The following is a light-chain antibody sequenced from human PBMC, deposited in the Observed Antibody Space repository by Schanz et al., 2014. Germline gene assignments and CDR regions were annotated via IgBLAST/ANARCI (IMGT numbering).Light chain of an antibody. Sequence: EIVLTQSPATLSLSPGERATVSCRASQSVSSNLAWYQQKPGQAPRLLIYGASTRATGIPARFSGSGSGTDFTLTISRLEPEDFAVYYCQQYGSSPYTFGQGTKLEIK. CDR3: QQYGSSPYT. V-gene: IGKV3-20*01. CDR1: QSVSSN. CDR2: GAS. J-gene: IGKJ2*01.